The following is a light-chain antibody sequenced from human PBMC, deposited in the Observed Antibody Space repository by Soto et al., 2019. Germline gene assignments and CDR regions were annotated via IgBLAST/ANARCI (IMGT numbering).Light chain of an antibody. CDR3: QQYNRWRK. CDR2: GAS. V-gene: IGKV3-15*01. J-gene: IGKJ1*01. Sequence: EIVMTQSPVTLSVSPGERATLSCRASQSVSSNLAWYQQKRGQAPRLLIYGASTRATGIPVRFSGSGSGTEFTLTSNSLQSEDFAVYYCQQYNRWRKCGQGTKVDIK. CDR1: QSVSSN.